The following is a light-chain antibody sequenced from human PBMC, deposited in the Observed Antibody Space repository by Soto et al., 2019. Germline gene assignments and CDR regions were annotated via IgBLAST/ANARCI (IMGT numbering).Light chain of an antibody. CDR1: SSDVGAYTY. V-gene: IGLV2-8*01. CDR2: EVS. J-gene: IGLJ2*01. Sequence: QSALTQPPSASGSPGQSVTISCTGTSSDVGAYTYVSWYLQHPGKAPKLMIYEVSRRPSGVPDRFSGSKSGNTASLTVSGLQAEDEADYYCSSYAGSSVVFGGGTKLTVL. CDR3: SSYAGSSVV.